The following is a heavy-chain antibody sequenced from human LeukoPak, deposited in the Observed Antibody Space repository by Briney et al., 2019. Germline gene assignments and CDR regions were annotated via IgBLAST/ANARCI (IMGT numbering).Heavy chain of an antibody. Sequence: ASVKVSCKSSGYTFIDYYIHWVREAPGQVLEWMGWINPNSGATKYAQKFQGRVSMTRDTSINTAYMDLTNLRSDDTAIFYCARVKKLMPEFEFWGQGTLVTVSS. V-gene: IGHV1-2*02. CDR3: ARVKKLMPEFEF. CDR1: GYTFIDYY. J-gene: IGHJ4*02. D-gene: IGHD2-2*01. CDR2: INPNSGAT.